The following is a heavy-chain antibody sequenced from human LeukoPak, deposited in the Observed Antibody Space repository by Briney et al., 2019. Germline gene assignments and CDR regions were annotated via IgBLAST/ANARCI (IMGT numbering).Heavy chain of an antibody. D-gene: IGHD3-9*01. CDR1: GYIFSSYG. Sequence: ASVKVSCKASGYIFSSYGISWLRQAPGQGLEWMGWINVYKGNIKYAQKVQGRVTMTTDTSTSTAYMELRSLRSDDTAVYYCARDFEAAGGNYDILTGYMPSNWFDPWGQGTLVTVSS. CDR2: INVYKGNI. CDR3: ARDFEAAGGNYDILTGYMPSNWFDP. J-gene: IGHJ5*02. V-gene: IGHV1-18*04.